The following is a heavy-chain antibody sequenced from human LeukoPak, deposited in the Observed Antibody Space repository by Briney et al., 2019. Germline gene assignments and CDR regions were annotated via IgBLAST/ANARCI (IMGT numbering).Heavy chain of an antibody. CDR2: IYYSGST. D-gene: IGHD1/OR15-1a*01. J-gene: IGHJ6*03. CDR3: ARGNKIWRAYYYYYYMDV. Sequence: PSETLSLTCTVSGGSISSYYWSWIRQPPGKGLEWIGYIYYSGSTNYNPSLKSRVTISVDTSKNQFSLKLSSVTAADTAVYYCARGNKIWRAYYYYYYMDVWGKGTTVTVSS. V-gene: IGHV4-59*01. CDR1: GGSISSYY.